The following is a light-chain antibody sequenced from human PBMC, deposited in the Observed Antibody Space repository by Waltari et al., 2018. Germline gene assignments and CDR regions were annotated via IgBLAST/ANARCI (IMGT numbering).Light chain of an antibody. V-gene: IGLV3-1*01. Sequence: SYELTQPPSVSVSPGQTASITCSGDKLGDKYASWYQQKPGQSPVRVIYQDSKRPSGIPERFSGSNSGNTATLTIGGTQAMDEADYYCQAWDSSFYVFGTGTKVTVL. CDR3: QAWDSSFYV. J-gene: IGLJ1*01. CDR2: QDS. CDR1: KLGDKY.